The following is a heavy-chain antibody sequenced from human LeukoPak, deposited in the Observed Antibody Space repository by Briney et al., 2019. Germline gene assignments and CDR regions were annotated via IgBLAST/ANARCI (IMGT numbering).Heavy chain of an antibody. D-gene: IGHD1-26*01. CDR3: ARGSSGTYDMGY. V-gene: IGHV3-66*01. CDR1: GFTVSSNY. CDR2: IYSGGST. J-gene: IGHJ4*02. Sequence: GGSLRLSCAASGFTVSSNYMSWVRQAPGKGLEWVSVIYSGGSTYYAESVKGRFTISRDNSKNTLFLQMNGLRAEDTAVYYCARGSSGTYDMGYWGQGTLVTVSS.